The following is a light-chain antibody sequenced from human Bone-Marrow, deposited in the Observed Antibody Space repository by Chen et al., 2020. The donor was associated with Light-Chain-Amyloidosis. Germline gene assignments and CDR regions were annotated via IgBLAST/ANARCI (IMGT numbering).Light chain of an antibody. CDR1: RPNIGAGYD. J-gene: IGLJ3*02. Sequence: QSALTQPPSVSGAPGQMVTISCLGSRPNIGAGYDVHWYQQLPGSAPKLLIYDNNNRPSGVPDRFSGSKSGTSASLAITGLQAEDESDYYCQSYDISLVWVFGGGTKLTVL. CDR3: QSYDISLVWV. CDR2: DNN. V-gene: IGLV1-40*01.